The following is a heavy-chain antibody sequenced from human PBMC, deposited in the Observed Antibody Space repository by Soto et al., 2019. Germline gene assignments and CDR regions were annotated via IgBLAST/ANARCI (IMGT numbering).Heavy chain of an antibody. D-gene: IGHD2-8*01. CDR2: ISGSGGST. J-gene: IGHJ4*02. CDR1: GFTFSSYA. V-gene: IGHV3-23*01. Sequence: GGSLRLSCAASGFTFSSYAMSWVRQAPGKGLEWVSAISGSGGSTYYADSVKGRFTISRDNSKNTLYLQMNSLRAEDTAVYYCAKDFGQSVGMVYAAVFDYWGQGTLVTVSS. CDR3: AKDFGQSVGMVYAAVFDY.